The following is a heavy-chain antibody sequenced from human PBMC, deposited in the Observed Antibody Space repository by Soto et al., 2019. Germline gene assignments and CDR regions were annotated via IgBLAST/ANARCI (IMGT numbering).Heavy chain of an antibody. D-gene: IGHD1-26*01. CDR2: IIPIFGTA. V-gene: IGHV1-69*01. CDR1: GGTFSSYA. CDR3: ATREVGARKATDFDY. J-gene: IGHJ4*02. Sequence: QVQLVQPGAEVKKPGSSVKVSCKASGGTFSSYAISWVRQAPGQGLEWMGGIIPIFGTANYAQKFQGRVTITADESTSTAYMELSSLRSEDTAVYYCATREVGARKATDFDYWGQGTLVTVSS.